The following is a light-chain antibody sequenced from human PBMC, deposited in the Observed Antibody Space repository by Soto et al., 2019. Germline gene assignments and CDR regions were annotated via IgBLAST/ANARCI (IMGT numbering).Light chain of an antibody. Sequence: SYELTQPPSVSVSPGQTATITCSGDTLSKKYAFWYQQKPGQAPILLIYNDTERPSGIPARFSGSSSGTTVTLTISGVQAEDEAVYYCQSADSSGAYVFGTGTKVTVL. CDR1: TLSKKY. CDR2: NDT. J-gene: IGLJ1*01. V-gene: IGLV3-25*03. CDR3: QSADSSGAYV.